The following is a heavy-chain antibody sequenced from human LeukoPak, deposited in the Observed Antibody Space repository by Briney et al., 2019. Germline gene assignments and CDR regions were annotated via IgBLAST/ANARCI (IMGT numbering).Heavy chain of an antibody. Sequence: GGSLRLSCAASGFTFSSYAMSWVRQAPGKGLEWVSAISGSGGSTYYADSVKGRFNISRDNSKNTLYLQMTSLRAEDTAVYYCAKLYGDYVGPFDYWGQGTLVTVSS. D-gene: IGHD4-17*01. CDR1: GFTFSSYA. J-gene: IGHJ4*02. CDR3: AKLYGDYVGPFDY. CDR2: ISGSGGST. V-gene: IGHV3-23*01.